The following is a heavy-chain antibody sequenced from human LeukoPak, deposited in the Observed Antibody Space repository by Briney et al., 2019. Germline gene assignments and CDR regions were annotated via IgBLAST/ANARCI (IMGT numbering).Heavy chain of an antibody. CDR3: ARDHYYDGRGRFDP. Sequence: KPSETLSLTCSVSGGSVTSGTYHWGWIRQPPGKGLEWIGSVYFDGGTHYKPSLQSRVAISVDTSKNQFSLRLSSVTAADPALYYCARDHYYDGRGRFDPWGQGTLVTVSS. CDR2: VYFDGGT. J-gene: IGHJ5*02. V-gene: IGHV4-39*07. D-gene: IGHD3-16*01. CDR1: GGSVTSGTYH.